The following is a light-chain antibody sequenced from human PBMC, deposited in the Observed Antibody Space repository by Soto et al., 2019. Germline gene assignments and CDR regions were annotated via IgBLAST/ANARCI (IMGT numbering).Light chain of an antibody. Sequence: QSVLTQSPSASASLGASVTLTCTLSSGHSNYAIAWHQQQSEKGPRYLMKLNSDGSHSKGDGIPDRFSGSSSGAERYLTISSLQSVDKADYYCQTWGSGIVVFGGGTKLTVL. CDR3: QTWGSGIVV. CDR2: LNSDGSH. V-gene: IGLV4-69*02. J-gene: IGLJ2*01. CDR1: SGHSNYA.